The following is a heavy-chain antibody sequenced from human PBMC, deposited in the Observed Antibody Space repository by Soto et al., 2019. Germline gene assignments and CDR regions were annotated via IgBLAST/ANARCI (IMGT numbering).Heavy chain of an antibody. V-gene: IGHV5-51*01. J-gene: IGHJ4*02. D-gene: IGHD2-15*01. Sequence: LGESLKISCKGSGYSFTNYWIGWVRQMPGRGLEWMGIIYPGDSDIRYSPSFQGQVTISADKSISTAYLQWSSPKASDTAMYYCAARYCSGGSCYHFYFKYWGRGTLVIVSS. CDR2: IYPGDSDI. CDR3: AARYCSGGSCYHFYFKY. CDR1: GYSFTNYW.